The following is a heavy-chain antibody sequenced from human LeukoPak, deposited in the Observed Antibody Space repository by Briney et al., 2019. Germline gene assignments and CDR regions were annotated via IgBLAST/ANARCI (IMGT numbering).Heavy chain of an antibody. V-gene: IGHV1-18*01. Sequence: ASVKVSCKASGYTFTSYDINWVRQATGQGPEWMGWISAYNGNTNYAQKLQGRVTMTTDTSTSTAYMGLRSLRSDDTAVYYCARSRAAWFDYWGQGTLVTVSS. CDR1: GYTFTSYD. D-gene: IGHD6-25*01. CDR3: ARSRAAWFDY. J-gene: IGHJ4*02. CDR2: ISAYNGNT.